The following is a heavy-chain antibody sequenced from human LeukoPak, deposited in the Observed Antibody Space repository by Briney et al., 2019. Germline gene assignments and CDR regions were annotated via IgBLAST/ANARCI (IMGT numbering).Heavy chain of an antibody. CDR3: AREGRVSGYDFDC. D-gene: IGHD5-12*01. CDR1: GFTFSSYW. CDR2: INSDGSSI. V-gene: IGHV3-74*03. Sequence: GGSLRLSCAASGFTFSSYWMHWVRQAPGKGLVWVSRINSDGSSITYADSVKGRFTISRDNAKNTLYLRMNSLRVEDTAVYYCAREGRVSGYDFDCWGQGTLVTVSS. J-gene: IGHJ4*02.